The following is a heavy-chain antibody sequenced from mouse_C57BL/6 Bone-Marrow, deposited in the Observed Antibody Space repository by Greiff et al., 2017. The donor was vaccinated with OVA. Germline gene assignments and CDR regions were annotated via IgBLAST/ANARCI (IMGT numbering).Heavy chain of an antibody. CDR3: ARHPYYYGSSYHFDY. Sequence: EVKLMESGGDLVKPGGSLKLSCAASGFTFSSYGMSWVRQTPDKRLEWVATISSGGSYTYYPDSVKGRFTISRDNAKNTLYLQMSSLKSEDTAMYYCARHPYYYGSSYHFDYWGQGTTLTVSS. J-gene: IGHJ2*01. CDR2: ISSGGSYT. D-gene: IGHD1-1*01. CDR1: GFTFSSYG. V-gene: IGHV5-6*01.